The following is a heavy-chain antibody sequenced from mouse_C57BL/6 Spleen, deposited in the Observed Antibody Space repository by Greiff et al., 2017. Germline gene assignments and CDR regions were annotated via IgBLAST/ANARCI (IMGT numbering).Heavy chain of an antibody. J-gene: IGHJ4*01. V-gene: IGHV5-17*01. CDR3: AKCYLLLRERDAMDY. CDR1: GFTFSDYG. Sequence: EVQLQESGGGLVKPGGSLKLSCAASGFTFSDYGMHWVRQAPEKGLEWVAYISSGSSTIYYADTVKGRFTISRDNAKNTLFLQMTSLRSEDTAMYYCAKCYLLLRERDAMDYWGQGTSVTVSS. CDR2: ISSGSSTI. D-gene: IGHD1-1*01.